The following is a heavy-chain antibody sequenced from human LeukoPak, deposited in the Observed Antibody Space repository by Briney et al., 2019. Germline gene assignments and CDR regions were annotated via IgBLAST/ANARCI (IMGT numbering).Heavy chain of an antibody. CDR2: IYYSGST. CDR3: ARGGSVVVAATADY. Sequence: SQTLSLTCTVSGASTSSRGYYWSWVRQHPGKGLEWIGYIYYSGSTYYNPSLKSRVTISVDTSKNQFSLKLSSVTAADTAVYYCARGGSVVVAATADYWGQGTLVTVSS. V-gene: IGHV4-31*03. J-gene: IGHJ4*02. D-gene: IGHD2-15*01. CDR1: GASTSSRGYY.